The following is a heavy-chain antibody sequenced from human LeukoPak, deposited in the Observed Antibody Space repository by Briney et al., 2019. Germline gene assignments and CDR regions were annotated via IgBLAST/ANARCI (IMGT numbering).Heavy chain of an antibody. CDR1: GGTFSSYA. Sequence: SVEVSCKASGGTFSSYAISWVRQAPGQGLEGMGGIIPIFGTANYAQKFQGRVTITADKSTSTAYMELSSLRSEDTAVYYCAREGDSSGWYSFDYWGQGTLVTVSS. CDR2: IIPIFGTA. D-gene: IGHD6-19*01. J-gene: IGHJ4*02. CDR3: AREGDSSGWYSFDY. V-gene: IGHV1-69*06.